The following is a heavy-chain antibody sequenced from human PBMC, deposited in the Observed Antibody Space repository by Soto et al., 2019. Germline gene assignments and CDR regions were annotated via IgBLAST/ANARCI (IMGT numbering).Heavy chain of an antibody. CDR2: VHHSVTT. V-gene: IGHV4-39*02. J-gene: IGHJ1*01. CDR3: ARDTCSTSLRAEYFQF. D-gene: IGHD6-13*01. CDR1: GGPVGYTSFY. Sequence: PSETLSLTCDVSGGPVGYTSFYWGWLRQSPGKGLEWIGSVHHSVTTYYNPSLKGRVTISMDTSKNQFSLRLTSVTAADTAVYYCARDTCSTSLRAEYFQFWGQGTQVTVSS.